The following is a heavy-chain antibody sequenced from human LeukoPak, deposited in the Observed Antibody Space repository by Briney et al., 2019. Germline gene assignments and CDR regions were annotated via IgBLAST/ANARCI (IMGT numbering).Heavy chain of an antibody. CDR1: GFSFSSYP. Sequence: PGGSLRLSCVASGFSFSSYPMNWVRQAPGKGLEWVSHINSDTNITPYTASVSGRFTISRDNAKNSLYLHVNSLRAEDTAVYYCSRSAYYDGSGNYYDYWGQGTLVTVSS. D-gene: IGHD3-22*01. CDR2: INSDTNIT. CDR3: SRSAYYDGSGNYYDY. J-gene: IGHJ4*02. V-gene: IGHV3-48*01.